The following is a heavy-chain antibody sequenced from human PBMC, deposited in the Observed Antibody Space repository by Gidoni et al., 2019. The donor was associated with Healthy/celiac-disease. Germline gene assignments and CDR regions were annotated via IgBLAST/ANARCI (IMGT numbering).Heavy chain of an antibody. CDR3: AGSGGDSDY. J-gene: IGHJ4*02. Sequence: QVQLQQCGAGLLKPSETLSLTCAVYGGSFSGYYWSWIRQPPGKGLEWLGEINHSGSTNYNPSLKSRVTISVDTSKNKFSLKLSSVTAADTAVYYCAGSGGDSDYWGQGTLVTVSS. CDR1: GGSFSGYY. V-gene: IGHV4-34*01. CDR2: INHSGST. D-gene: IGHD2-21*02.